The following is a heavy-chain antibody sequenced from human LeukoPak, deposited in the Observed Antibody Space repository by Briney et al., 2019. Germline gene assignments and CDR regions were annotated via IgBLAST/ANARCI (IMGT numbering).Heavy chain of an antibody. V-gene: IGHV4-34*01. CDR3: ARVGADGSGFLFDY. CDR2: INHSGST. Sequence: SETLSLTCAVYGGSFSGYYWSWIRQPPGKGMEWIGEINHSGSTNYNPSLKSRVTISVDTSKNQFSLKLSSVTAADTAVYYCARVGADGSGFLFDYWGQGTLVTVSS. CDR1: GGSFSGYY. D-gene: IGHD3-10*01. J-gene: IGHJ4*02.